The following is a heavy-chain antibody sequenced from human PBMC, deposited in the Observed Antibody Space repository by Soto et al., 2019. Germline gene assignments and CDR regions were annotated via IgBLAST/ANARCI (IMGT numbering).Heavy chain of an antibody. CDR2: IIPIFGTA. V-gene: IGHV1-69*05. J-gene: IGHJ4*02. D-gene: IGHD3-22*01. CDR3: ARSSGYYSLED. CDR1: GGTFSIYS. Sequence: SVKVSCKASGGTFSIYSISWVRQAPGQGLEWMGGIIPIFGTANYAQKFQGRVTITRDTSASTAYMELSSLRSEDTAVYYCARSSGYYSLEDWGQGTLVTVSS.